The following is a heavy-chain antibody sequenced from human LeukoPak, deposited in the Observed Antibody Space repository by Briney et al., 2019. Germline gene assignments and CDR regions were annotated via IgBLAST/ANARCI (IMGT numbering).Heavy chain of an antibody. V-gene: IGHV3-74*01. CDR3: ARDRYDILTGYNPLGAVDI. Sequence: GGSLRLSCAASGFTLTNYWMHWVRQAPGKGLVWVSRINIDGSSISYADAVKGRFTISRDNAKNTLYLQMNSLRAEDTAVYYCARDRYDILTGYNPLGAVDIWGQGTMVTVSS. CDR1: GFTLTNYW. J-gene: IGHJ3*02. D-gene: IGHD3-9*01. CDR2: INIDGSSI.